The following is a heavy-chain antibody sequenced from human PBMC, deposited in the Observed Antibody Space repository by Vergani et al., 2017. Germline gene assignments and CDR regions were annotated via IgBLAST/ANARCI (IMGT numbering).Heavy chain of an antibody. CDR1: GYTFTSYD. CDR3: ARMHDFWSGYYPRVSYYMDG. J-gene: IGHJ6*03. V-gene: IGHV1-8*01. D-gene: IGHD3-3*01. Sequence: QVQLVQSGAEVKKPGASVKVSCKASGYTFTSYDINWVRQATGQGLEWMGWMNPNSGNTGYAQKFQGRVTMTRNTSIGTAYMELSSLRSEDTAVYYCARMHDFWSGYYPRVSYYMDGWGKGTTVTVSS. CDR2: MNPNSGNT.